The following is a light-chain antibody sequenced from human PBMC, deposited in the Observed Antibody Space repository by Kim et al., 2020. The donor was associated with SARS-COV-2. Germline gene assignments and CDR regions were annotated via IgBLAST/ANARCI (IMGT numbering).Light chain of an antibody. Sequence: DIQMTQSPSSLSASVVDRVTITCRASQSISNYLNWYQQKPGKAPEVLIYAASSLQSGVPSRFSGSGSGTDFTLTISSLQPEDFATYYCQQSYSTPQLTFGGGTKVDIK. CDR1: QSISNY. CDR2: AAS. CDR3: QQSYSTPQLT. V-gene: IGKV1-39*01. J-gene: IGKJ4*01.